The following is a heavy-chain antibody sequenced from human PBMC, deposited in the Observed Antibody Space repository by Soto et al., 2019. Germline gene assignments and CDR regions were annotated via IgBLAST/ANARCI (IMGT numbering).Heavy chain of an antibody. CDR1: GFTFSSYA. Sequence: PGGSLILSCAASGFTFSSYAMNWVRQAPGKGLEWVAVIWYDGSNKYYADSVKGRFTISRDNSKNTLYLQMNSLRAEDTAVYYCARDPPPYGMDVWGQGTTVTGSS. V-gene: IGHV3-33*08. J-gene: IGHJ6*02. CDR3: ARDPPPYGMDV. CDR2: IWYDGSNK.